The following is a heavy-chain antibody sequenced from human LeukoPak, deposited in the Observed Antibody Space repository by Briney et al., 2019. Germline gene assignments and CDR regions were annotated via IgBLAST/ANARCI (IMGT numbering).Heavy chain of an antibody. CDR2: IYYSGST. CDR1: GGSISSYY. D-gene: IGHD1-1*01. Sequence: SETLSLTCTVSGGSISSYYWSWIRQPPGKGLEWVGYIYYSGSTNYNPSLKSRVTISVDTSKNQFSLKLSSVTAADTAVYYCARGGTFFDYWGQGTLVTVSS. V-gene: IGHV4-59*01. J-gene: IGHJ4*02. CDR3: ARGGTFFDY.